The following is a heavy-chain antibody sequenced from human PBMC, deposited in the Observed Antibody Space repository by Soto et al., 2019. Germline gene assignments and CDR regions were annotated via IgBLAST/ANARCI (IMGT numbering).Heavy chain of an antibody. J-gene: IGHJ4*02. CDR3: ARDGGRHSGGIDY. Sequence: QVQLVQSGAEVKKPGSSVKVSCKASGGTFSSYSINWVRQAPGQRLEWMGEIIPIFGTANYAQKFQGRVTITADESTSTAYMELSSLRSEDTAVYYCARDGGRHSGGIDYWCQGTVVSVSS. CDR2: IIPIFGTA. D-gene: IGHD1-26*01. CDR1: GGTFSSYS. V-gene: IGHV1-69*19.